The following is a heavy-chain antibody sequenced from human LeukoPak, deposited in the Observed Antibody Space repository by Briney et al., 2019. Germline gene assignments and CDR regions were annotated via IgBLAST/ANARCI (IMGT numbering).Heavy chain of an antibody. CDR2: ISSGGGNT. D-gene: IGHD6-19*01. V-gene: IGHV3-48*03. J-gene: IGHJ4*02. CDR1: GFTFSSYE. CDR3: ARALPVAGSVFFDS. Sequence: GGSLRLSCAASGFTFSSYEMNWVRQAPGKGLEWVSYISSGGGNTYYADSVKGRFTISRDNAKSSLYLQMNSLRAEDTAVFYCARALPVAGSVFFDSWGQGTLVTVSS.